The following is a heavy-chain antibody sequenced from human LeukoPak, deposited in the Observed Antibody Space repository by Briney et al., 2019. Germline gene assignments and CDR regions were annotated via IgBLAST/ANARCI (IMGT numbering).Heavy chain of an antibody. CDR2: IYYSGNV. CDR1: GGSISSSNHY. V-gene: IGHV4-39*02. J-gene: IGHJ6*02. Sequence: SDTLSLTCVVSGGSISSSNHYWGWVRQPPGKGLEWIADIYYSGNVYYNPSLKSRVTISVDTSENHLSLQLSSATAADTAVYYCARIGVLYYYGMDVWGQGTTVTVSS. CDR3: ARIGVLYYYGMDV.